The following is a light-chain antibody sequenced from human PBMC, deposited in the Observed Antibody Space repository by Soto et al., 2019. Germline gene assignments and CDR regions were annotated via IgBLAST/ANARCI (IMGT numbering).Light chain of an antibody. J-gene: IGLJ1*01. V-gene: IGLV2-14*01. Sequence: QSALTQPASVSGSPGQSITISCTGTSSDVGFSNYVFWYQQHPGKAPKLIISDVSNRPSGVSNRFSGSKSGNTASLTISGLQAEDEADYYCSSYTSSSTDVFGTGTEVTV. CDR1: SSDVGFSNY. CDR2: DVS. CDR3: SSYTSSSTDV.